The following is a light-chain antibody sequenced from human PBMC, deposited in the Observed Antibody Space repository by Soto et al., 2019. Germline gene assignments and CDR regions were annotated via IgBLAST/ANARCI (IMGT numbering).Light chain of an antibody. CDR3: QQYNNWGLS. Sequence: IVLTQSPATLSVSPGEGVTLSCRASQNVGTNLARYQQKPGQAPRLLIYGSSTRATGIPATFSGSGSGTEFTLTISSLQSEESAVYYCQQYNNWGLSFGGGTKVDIK. CDR1: QNVGTN. V-gene: IGKV3D-15*01. J-gene: IGKJ4*01. CDR2: GSS.